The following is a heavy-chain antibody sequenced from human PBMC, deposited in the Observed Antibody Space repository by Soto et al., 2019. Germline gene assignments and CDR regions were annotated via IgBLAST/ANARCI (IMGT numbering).Heavy chain of an antibody. D-gene: IGHD2-15*01. CDR3: ARLTTGYCSGGSCSDESSRFDP. J-gene: IGHJ5*02. Sequence: SETLSLTCAVYGGSFSGYYWSWIRQPPGKGLEWIGEINHSGSTNYNPSLKSRVTISVDTSKNQFSLKLSSVTAADTAVYYCARLTTGYCSGGSCSDESSRFDPWGQGTLVTVSS. CDR1: GGSFSGYY. CDR2: INHSGST. V-gene: IGHV4-34*01.